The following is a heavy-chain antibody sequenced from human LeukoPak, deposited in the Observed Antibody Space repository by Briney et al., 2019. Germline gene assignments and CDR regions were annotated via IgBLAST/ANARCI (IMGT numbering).Heavy chain of an antibody. CDR1: GFTFSSYW. Sequence: GGSLRLSCAASGFTFSSYWMHWVRQAPGRGLMWVSRINNDGSGTVYADSVEGRFTISRDNTKNTVYLQMNSLRADDTAVYYCVRGLLGPDYWGQGTLVTVSS. D-gene: IGHD7-27*01. CDR3: VRGLLGPDY. V-gene: IGHV3-74*01. J-gene: IGHJ4*02. CDR2: INNDGSGT.